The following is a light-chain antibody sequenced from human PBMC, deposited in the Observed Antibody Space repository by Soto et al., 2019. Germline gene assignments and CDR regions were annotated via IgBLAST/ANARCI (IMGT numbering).Light chain of an antibody. J-gene: IGKJ4*01. CDR3: QQYKSYALT. V-gene: IGKV1-39*01. CDR2: AAS. CDR1: QSISSY. Sequence: DIQMTQSPSSLSASVGDRVTITCRASQSISSYLNWYQQKPGKAPKLLIYAASSLQSGVPSRFSGSGSGTEFTLTISSLQADDFATYYCQQYKSYALTFGGGTKVEIK.